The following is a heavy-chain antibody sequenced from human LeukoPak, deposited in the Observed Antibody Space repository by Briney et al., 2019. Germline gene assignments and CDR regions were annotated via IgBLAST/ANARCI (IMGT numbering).Heavy chain of an antibody. Sequence: ASVKVSFKTSGNTFTNYDINWLRQATGQGLEWMGWMNPNTGNADSAQKFQGRVTITRNISISTAYMELSSLRLEDTAVYYCARCTGGGCGGAFDIWGQGTMVTVSS. D-gene: IGHD2-8*02. CDR3: ARCTGGGCGGAFDI. V-gene: IGHV1-8*01. CDR2: MNPNTGNA. J-gene: IGHJ3*02. CDR1: GNTFTNYD.